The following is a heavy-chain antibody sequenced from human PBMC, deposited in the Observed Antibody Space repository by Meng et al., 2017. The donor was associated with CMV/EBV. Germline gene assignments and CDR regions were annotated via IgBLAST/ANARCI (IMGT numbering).Heavy chain of an antibody. CDR3: ARDLGTYDFWSGYLPNFDY. CDR2: INPSGGST. Sequence: ASVKVSCKASGYTFTSYYMHWVRQAPGQGLEWMGIINPSGGSTSYAQKFQGRVTMTRDTSTSTVYMELRSLRSDDTAVYYCARDLGTYDFWSGYLPNFDYWGQGTLVTVSS. D-gene: IGHD3-3*01. J-gene: IGHJ4*02. CDR1: GYTFTSYY. V-gene: IGHV1-46*01.